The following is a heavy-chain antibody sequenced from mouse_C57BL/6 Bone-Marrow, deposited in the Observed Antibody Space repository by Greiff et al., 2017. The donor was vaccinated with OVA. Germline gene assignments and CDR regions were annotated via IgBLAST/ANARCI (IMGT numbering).Heavy chain of an antibody. CDR3: AREGIPGYY. V-gene: IGHV3-6*01. CDR2: ISYDGSN. J-gene: IGHJ2*01. CDR1: GYSITSGYY. Sequence: EVQLQESGPGLVKPSQSLSLTCSVTGYSITSGYYWNWIRQFPGNKLEWMGYISYDGSNNYNPSLKNRISITRDTSKNQFFLKLNSVTTEDTATYYCAREGIPGYYWGQGTTLTVSS. D-gene: IGHD5-1-1*01.